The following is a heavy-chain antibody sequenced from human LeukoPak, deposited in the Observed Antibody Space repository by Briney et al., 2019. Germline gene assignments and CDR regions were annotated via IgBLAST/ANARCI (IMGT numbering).Heavy chain of an antibody. D-gene: IGHD1/OR15-1a*01. CDR2: ISSSGSTI. J-gene: IGHJ4*02. Sequence: GGSLRLSCAASGFTFSSYEMNWVRQAPGKGLEWVSYISSSGSTIYYADSVKGRFTISRDNAKNSLYLQMNSLRAEDTAVYYCARRTFKAEREFDYWGQGTLVTVSS. CDR1: GFTFSSYE. CDR3: ARRTFKAEREFDY. V-gene: IGHV3-48*03.